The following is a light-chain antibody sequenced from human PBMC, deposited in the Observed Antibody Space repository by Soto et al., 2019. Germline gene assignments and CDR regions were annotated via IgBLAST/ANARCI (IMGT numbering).Light chain of an antibody. CDR1: QSVSSSY. CDR3: QHRIHLLGT. Sequence: ETLLTQSPATLSLSPGVRATLSCRASQSVSSSYLAWYQQKPGQAPRLLIYDASNRAPGIPARFGGSGSGTDVTLTISSLEPEDFAFYYCQHRIHLLGTFGPGTKVDLK. CDR2: DAS. V-gene: IGKV3-11*01. J-gene: IGKJ3*01.